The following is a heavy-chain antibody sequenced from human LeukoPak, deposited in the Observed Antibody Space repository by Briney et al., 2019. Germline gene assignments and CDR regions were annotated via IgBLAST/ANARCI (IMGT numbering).Heavy chain of an antibody. V-gene: IGHV4-38-2*02. J-gene: IGHJ4*02. CDR2: IYYSGST. D-gene: IGHD5-24*01. CDR1: GYSISSGYY. Sequence: SETLSLTCTVSGYSISSGYYWGWIRQPPGKGLEWLGTIYYSGSTYYNPSLKSRVTISIDTSKNQFSLKLNSVTAADTAVYYCARFRPTIWGQGSLVYVSS. CDR3: ARFRPTI.